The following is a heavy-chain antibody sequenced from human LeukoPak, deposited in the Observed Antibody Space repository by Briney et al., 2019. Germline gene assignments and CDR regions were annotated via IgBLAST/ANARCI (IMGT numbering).Heavy chain of an antibody. CDR2: IYYSGST. V-gene: IGHV4-31*03. CDR1: GGSISSGGYY. D-gene: IGHD5-18*01. J-gene: IGHJ5*02. Sequence: SQTLSLTCTVSGGSISSGGYYWSWIRQHPGKGLEWIGYIYYSGSTYYNPSLKSRVTISVDTSKNQFSLKLSSVTAADTAVYYCARVRGLHVNWFDPWGQGTLVTVSS. CDR3: ARVRGLHVNWFDP.